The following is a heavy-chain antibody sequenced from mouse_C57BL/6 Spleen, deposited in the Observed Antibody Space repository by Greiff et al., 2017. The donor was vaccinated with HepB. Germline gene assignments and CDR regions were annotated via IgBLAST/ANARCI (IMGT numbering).Heavy chain of an antibody. CDR2: ISSGGSYT. V-gene: IGHV5-6*02. CDR1: GFTFSSYG. J-gene: IGHJ2*01. Sequence: EVKLEESGGDLVKPGGSLKLSCAASGFTFSSYGMSWVRQTPDKRLEWVATISSGGSYTYYPDSVKGRFTISRDNAKNTLYLQMSSLKSEDTAMYYCARHDGYPYFDYWGQGTTLTVSS. CDR3: ARHDGYPYFDY. D-gene: IGHD2-3*01.